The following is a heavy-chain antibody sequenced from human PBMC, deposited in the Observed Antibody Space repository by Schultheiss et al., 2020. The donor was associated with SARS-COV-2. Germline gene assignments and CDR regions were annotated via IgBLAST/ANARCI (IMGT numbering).Heavy chain of an antibody. CDR1: GFTFSDHY. CDR2: TRNKANSYTT. D-gene: IGHD5-24*01. Sequence: GGSLRLSCAASGFTFSDHYMDWVRQAPGKGLEWVGRTRNKANSYTTEYAASVKGRFTISRDDSKNSLYLQMNSLRAEDTAVYYCASLRDGPDKGWGQGTLVTVSS. CDR3: ASLRDGPDKG. V-gene: IGHV3-72*01. J-gene: IGHJ4*02.